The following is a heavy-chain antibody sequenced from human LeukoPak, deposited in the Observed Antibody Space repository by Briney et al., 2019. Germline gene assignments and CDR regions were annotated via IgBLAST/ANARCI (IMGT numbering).Heavy chain of an antibody. Sequence: PSQTLSLTCAVSGGSISSGGYSWSWIRQPPGKGLEWIGYIYHSGSTYYNPSLKSRVTISVDRSKNQFSLKLSSVTAADTAVYYCAREGSDYCSGGSCYLGGFDPWGQGTLVTASS. D-gene: IGHD2-15*01. CDR1: GGSISSGGYS. CDR3: AREGSDYCSGGSCYLGGFDP. J-gene: IGHJ5*02. V-gene: IGHV4-30-2*01. CDR2: IYHSGST.